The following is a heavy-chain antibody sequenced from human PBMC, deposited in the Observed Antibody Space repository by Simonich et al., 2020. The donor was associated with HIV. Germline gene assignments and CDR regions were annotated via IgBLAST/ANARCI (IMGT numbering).Heavy chain of an antibody. J-gene: IGHJ6*03. V-gene: IGHV3-73*02. CDR1: GFTFSGSA. CDR3: ASDPYYYYMDV. Sequence: EVQLVESGGGLVQPGGSLKLSCAASGFTFSGSAMHWVRQASGEGLEWVGRIRIKSNNYATAYAASVKGRFTISRDDSKNTAYLQMNSLKTEDTAVYYCASDPYYYYMDVWGKGTTVTVSS. CDR2: IRIKSNNYAT.